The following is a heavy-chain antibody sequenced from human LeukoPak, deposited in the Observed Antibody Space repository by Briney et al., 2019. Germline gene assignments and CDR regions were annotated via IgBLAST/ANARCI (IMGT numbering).Heavy chain of an antibody. D-gene: IGHD3-9*01. CDR1: GFTFSDFW. V-gene: IGHV3-7*05. CDR2: IDQDGRAN. Sequence: PGGSLRLSCEASGFTFSDFWMTWVRQAQGKGLEGVADIDQDGRANYYVDSVKGRFTISRDNAKTSLYLQMNSLRAEATAVYYCATYWRQFDWSLSDMWGLGTMVTVSS. CDR3: ATYWRQFDWSLSDM. J-gene: IGHJ3*02.